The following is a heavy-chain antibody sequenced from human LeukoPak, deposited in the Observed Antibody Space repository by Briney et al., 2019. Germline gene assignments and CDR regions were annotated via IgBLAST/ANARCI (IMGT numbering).Heavy chain of an antibody. J-gene: IGHJ5*02. CDR1: GASISSYY. CDR3: ARDWGFQWFDP. CDR2: IYTSGST. Sequence: SETLSLTCTVSGASISSYYWSWIRQPAGKGLEWIGRIYTSGSTNYNPSLKSRVTISIDTSKNQFSLKLNSMTAADTAVYYCARDWGFQWFDPWGQGTLVTVSS. D-gene: IGHD7-27*01. V-gene: IGHV4-4*07.